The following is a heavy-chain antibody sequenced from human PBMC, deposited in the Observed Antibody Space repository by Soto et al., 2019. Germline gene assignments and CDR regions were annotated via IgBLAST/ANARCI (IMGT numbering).Heavy chain of an antibody. CDR2: IIPVIDTA. CDR1: GGTFN. V-gene: IGHV1-69*06. Sequence: ASVKVSCKVSGGTFNIRWVRQATGQGLEWMGGIIPVIDTANYARKFQGRVVISADRATNIVYMEMMSLTLEDTAVYYCARGSGADAFDIWGQGTMVTVSS. D-gene: IGHD7-27*01. CDR3: ARGSGADAFDI. J-gene: IGHJ3*02.